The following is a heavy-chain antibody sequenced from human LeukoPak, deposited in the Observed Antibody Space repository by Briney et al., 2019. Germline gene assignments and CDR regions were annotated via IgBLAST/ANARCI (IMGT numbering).Heavy chain of an antibody. Sequence: SETLSLTCAVYGGSFSGYYWSWIRQPPGKGLEWIGEINHSGSTNYNPSLKGRVTISVDTSKNQFSLKLSSVTAADTAVYYCARGGRRYCSGGSCYSFDYWGQGTLVTVPS. CDR3: ARGGRRYCSGGSCYSFDY. D-gene: IGHD2-15*01. CDR1: GGSFSGYY. V-gene: IGHV4-34*01. CDR2: INHSGST. J-gene: IGHJ4*02.